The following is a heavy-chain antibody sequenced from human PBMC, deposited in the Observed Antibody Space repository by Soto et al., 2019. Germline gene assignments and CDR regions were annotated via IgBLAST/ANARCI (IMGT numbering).Heavy chain of an antibody. CDR2: INGDGSDI. Sequence: EVQLVQSGGGLVQPGGSLRLSCGASGFDFTNYWMHWIRQDPGKGLVWVSRINGDGSDIKYADSVKGRFTISRDNAKKTVYLQMNRLRVEDTAVYYCARDQTTGDWFDAWGQGTLVTVSS. J-gene: IGHJ5*02. CDR3: ARDQTTGDWFDA. D-gene: IGHD4-17*01. CDR1: GFDFTNYW. V-gene: IGHV3-74*03.